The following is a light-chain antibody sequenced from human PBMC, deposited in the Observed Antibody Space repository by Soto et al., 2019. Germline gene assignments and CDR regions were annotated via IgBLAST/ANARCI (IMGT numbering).Light chain of an antibody. CDR2: GAS. CDR1: QSISSN. CDR3: QQYNQWPGT. J-gene: IGKJ1*01. V-gene: IGKV3-15*01. Sequence: EIGLTQSPATLSVSPGESATLSCRASQSISSNLAWYQQKPGQSPRLLIYGASSRATGVPVRFSGSGSGVAFTLTIRGLQSEDFAVYHCQQYNQWPGTLGKGTKVDLK.